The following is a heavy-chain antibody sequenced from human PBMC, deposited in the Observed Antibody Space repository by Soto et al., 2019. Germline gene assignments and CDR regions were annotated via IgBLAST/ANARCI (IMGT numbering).Heavy chain of an antibody. CDR3: ARDSIAAAGTDY. V-gene: IGHV1-69*13. D-gene: IGHD6-13*01. CDR1: GGTCSSYT. Sequence: ASVKVSCKASGGTCSSYTIAWVLQAPGQGLEWMGEIIPLFGTTNYVEKFQGRLTITADASTSTAYMELSSLRSEDTAMYYCARDSIAAAGTDYWGQGTLVTVSS. CDR2: IIPLFGTT. J-gene: IGHJ4*02.